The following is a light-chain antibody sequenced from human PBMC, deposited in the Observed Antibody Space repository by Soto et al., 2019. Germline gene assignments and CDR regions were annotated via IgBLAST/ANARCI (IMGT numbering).Light chain of an antibody. CDR3: MQPLQSWT. J-gene: IGKJ1*01. Sequence: DIVMTHSPLSLRVTPVEPASISCRSSQSLLHSNGYNYLDWYLQKPGQSPQLLIYLGSNRASGVPDRFSGSGSGTDFTLKISRVEAEDVGVYYCMQPLQSWTFGQGTKVDIK. CDR1: QSLLHSNGYNY. CDR2: LGS. V-gene: IGKV2-28*01.